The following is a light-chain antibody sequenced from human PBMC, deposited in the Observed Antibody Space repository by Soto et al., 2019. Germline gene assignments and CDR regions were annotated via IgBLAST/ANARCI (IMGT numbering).Light chain of an antibody. CDR2: GAS. J-gene: IGKJ5*01. V-gene: IGKV3-15*01. Sequence: EIVMTQSPATLSVSPGERVTLSCRASQSVNNKVAWYQQKPGQAPRLLIFGASTRATGIPATFSGSGSVTEFTLTISSLQSEDFAVYYCQQYNNWPPITFGQGTRLEVK. CDR1: QSVNNK. CDR3: QQYNNWPPIT.